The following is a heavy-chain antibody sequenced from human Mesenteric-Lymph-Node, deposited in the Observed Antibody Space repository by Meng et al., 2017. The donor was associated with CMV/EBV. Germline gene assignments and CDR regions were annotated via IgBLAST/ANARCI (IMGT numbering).Heavy chain of an antibody. J-gene: IGHJ6*02. Sequence: GESLKISCGASGFIFNNYGMHWVRQAPGKGLEWVAFVRYDGSLKFYVDSVKGRFTISRDNSKNTLYLQMNSLRAEDTAVYYCARVVGTFYYYGMDVWGQGTTVTVSS. CDR3: ARVVGTFYYYGMDV. V-gene: IGHV3-30*02. CDR2: VRYDGSLK. D-gene: IGHD2/OR15-2a*01. CDR1: GFIFNNYG.